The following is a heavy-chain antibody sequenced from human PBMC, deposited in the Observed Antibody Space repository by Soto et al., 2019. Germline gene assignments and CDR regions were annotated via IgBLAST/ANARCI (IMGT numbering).Heavy chain of an antibody. Sequence: SETLSLTCTVSGGSISSGDYYWSWMRQRQGKGLEWIGYIYYSGSTYYNPSLKSRVTISVDTSKNQFSLKLSSVTAAYTAVYYCARGEQWLVPFDPWGQGTLVTVSS. CDR1: GGSISSGDYY. CDR2: IYYSGST. CDR3: ARGEQWLVPFDP. V-gene: IGHV4-30-4*01. D-gene: IGHD6-19*01. J-gene: IGHJ5*02.